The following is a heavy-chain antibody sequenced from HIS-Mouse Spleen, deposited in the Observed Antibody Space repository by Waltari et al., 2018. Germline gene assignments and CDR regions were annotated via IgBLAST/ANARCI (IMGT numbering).Heavy chain of an antibody. J-gene: IGHJ3*02. Sequence: QVQLVQSGAEVKKPGASVKVSCKASGYTFTGHDMHWVRRAPGQGLEWMGWINPNSGGTNYAQKFQGRVTMTRDTSISTAYMELSRLRSDDTAVYYCARQRTRDYVAFDIWGQGTMVTVSS. V-gene: IGHV1-2*02. CDR3: ARQRTRDYVAFDI. D-gene: IGHD4-17*01. CDR2: INPNSGGT. CDR1: GYTFTGHD.